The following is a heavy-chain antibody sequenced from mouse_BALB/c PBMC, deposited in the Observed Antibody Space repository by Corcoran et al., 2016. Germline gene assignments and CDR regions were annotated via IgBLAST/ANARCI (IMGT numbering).Heavy chain of an antibody. J-gene: IGHJ2*01. Sequence: EVQLQQSGAELVRPGALVKLSCKASGFNIKDYYMHWVKQRPEQGLEWIGWIDPENGNTIYDPKFQGKASITADTSSNTAYLQLSSLTSEDTAVYYCASYGSSYYWGQGTTVTVSS. CDR3: ASYGSSYY. CDR1: GFNIKDYY. CDR2: IDPENGNT. D-gene: IGHD1-1*01. V-gene: IGHV14-1*02.